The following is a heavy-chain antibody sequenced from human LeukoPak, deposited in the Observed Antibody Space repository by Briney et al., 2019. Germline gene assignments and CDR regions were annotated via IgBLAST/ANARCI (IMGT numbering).Heavy chain of an antibody. CDR2: IYYSGST. V-gene: IGHV4-34*01. Sequence: SETLSLTCAVYGGSFSGYYWSWIRQPPGKGLEWIGSIYYSGSTYYNPSLKSRVTISVDTSKNQFSLKLSSVTAADTAVYYCAKFPLGWYFDLWGRGTLVTVSS. CDR3: AKFPLGWYFDL. J-gene: IGHJ2*01. CDR1: GGSFSGYY. D-gene: IGHD2-21*01.